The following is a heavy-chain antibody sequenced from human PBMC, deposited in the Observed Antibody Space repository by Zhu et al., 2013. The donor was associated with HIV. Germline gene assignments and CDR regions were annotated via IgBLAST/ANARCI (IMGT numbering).Heavy chain of an antibody. CDR2: ISPYNNKA. J-gene: IGHJ3*01. V-gene: IGHV1-2*02. CDR3: ARDEFDRYDHIAYYCDAFDV. D-gene: IGHD3-22*01. Sequence: QVQLVQSGTEVKKPGASVRVSCKTSRYTFTGRYIHWVRQAPGQGLEWMGWISPYNNKAVYAQRFQGRITMTTDTSITTAYMELSGLRSDDTAVYYCARDEFDRYDHIAYYCDAFDVWAKGQWSPSPQ. CDR1: RYTFTGRY.